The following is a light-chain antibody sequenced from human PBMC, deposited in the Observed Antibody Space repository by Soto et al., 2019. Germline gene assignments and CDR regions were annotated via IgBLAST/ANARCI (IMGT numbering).Light chain of an antibody. CDR1: QSVMNN. CDR2: YAS. Sequence: EIVLTQSPGTLSLSPGERATLSCRASQSVMNNLAWYQHKPGKAPRLLISYASTGATVNPARFTVSGYGTDFTLTINSLRSEDVAVYCSQQFHRRPVTFGGGTKVDMK. CDR3: QQFHRRPVT. J-gene: IGKJ4*01. V-gene: IGKV3-15*01.